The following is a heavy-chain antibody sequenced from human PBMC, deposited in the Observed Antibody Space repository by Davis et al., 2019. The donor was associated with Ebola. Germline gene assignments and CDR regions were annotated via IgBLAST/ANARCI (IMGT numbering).Heavy chain of an antibody. V-gene: IGHV4-34*01. CDR2: INHSGST. Sequence: MPSETLSLTCTVSGGPISGYNWSWIRQPPGKGLEWIGEINHSGSTNYNPSLKRRITISVDTSKNQFSLKLSPVTAADTAVYYCATPLGLCSGGSCPLGYWGQGTLVTVSS. CDR1: GGPISGYN. D-gene: IGHD2-15*01. J-gene: IGHJ4*02. CDR3: ATPLGLCSGGSCPLGY.